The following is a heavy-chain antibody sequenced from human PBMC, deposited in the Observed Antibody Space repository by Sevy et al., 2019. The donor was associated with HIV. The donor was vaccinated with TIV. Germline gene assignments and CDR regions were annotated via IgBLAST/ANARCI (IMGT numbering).Heavy chain of an antibody. Sequence: GGSLRLSCAASGFTFTNYWMHWVRQAPGKGLVWVSRVDNDGSGTNYADSVKGRFTISRDNAKNTVYLQMNSLRAEDTAVYYCTRDMYGIDYWGQGTLDTVSS. V-gene: IGHV3-74*01. CDR2: VDNDGSGT. CDR3: TRDMYGIDY. D-gene: IGHD2-8*01. J-gene: IGHJ4*02. CDR1: GFTFTNYW.